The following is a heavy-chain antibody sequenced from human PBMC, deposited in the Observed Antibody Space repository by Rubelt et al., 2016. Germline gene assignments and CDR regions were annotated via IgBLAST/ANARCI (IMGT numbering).Heavy chain of an antibody. J-gene: IGHJ4*02. CDR3: ARVPSFTSRGDS. Sequence: QVQLVQSGAEVKKPGSSVKVSCKASGYIFTNYYMHWVRQAPGQGLEWMGRINPNSGGTEYAQKYQGRVTMTRDTSISTAYMGLSSLRSDDTAVYYCARVPSFTSRGDSWGQGTLVTVSS. D-gene: IGHD2-2*01. CDR1: GYIFTNYY. V-gene: IGHV1-2*06. CDR2: INPNSGGT.